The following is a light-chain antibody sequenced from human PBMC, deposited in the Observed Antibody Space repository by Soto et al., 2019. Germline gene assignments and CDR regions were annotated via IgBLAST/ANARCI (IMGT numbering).Light chain of an antibody. CDR3: TSSTAASLYG. Sequence: QSALTQPASVSGYAGQSITISCTGTSSDVGGSNYVSWYQQYPGKVPKLLINKVSNRPSGVSNRFSGSKSAYTASLTISGLQAEDEADYVCTSSTAASLYGFGNGTKGTVL. V-gene: IGLV2-14*01. J-gene: IGLJ1*01. CDR1: SSDVGGSNY. CDR2: KVS.